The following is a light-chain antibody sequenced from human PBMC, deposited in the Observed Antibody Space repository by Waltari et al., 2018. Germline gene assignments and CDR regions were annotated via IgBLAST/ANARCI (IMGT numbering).Light chain of an antibody. J-gene: IGLJ2*01. CDR2: DVS. CDR1: SSDVGGYNS. CDR3: CSFAAGNTVI. V-gene: IGLV2-11*01. Sequence: QSALTQPRSVSGSPGQSVTISCTGTSSDVGGYNSVSWYQQDPGKAPNLLIFDVSARPSGVSDRFSGSKAGNTASLTISGLQAEDEADYHCCSFAAGNTVIFGGGTKLTVV.